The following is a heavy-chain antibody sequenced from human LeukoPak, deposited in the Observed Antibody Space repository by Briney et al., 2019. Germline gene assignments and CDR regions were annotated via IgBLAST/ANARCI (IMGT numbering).Heavy chain of an antibody. CDR3: ARDSTIDSSGLYYFDY. Sequence: GGSLRLSCAASGFTFSSYSMNWVRQAPGKGLEWVSSISSSSSYIYYADSVKGRFTISRDNAKNSLYLQMNSLGAEDTAVYYCARDSTIDSSGLYYFDYWGQGTRSPSPQ. J-gene: IGHJ4*02. V-gene: IGHV3-21*01. CDR2: ISSSSSYI. D-gene: IGHD6-19*01. CDR1: GFTFSSYS.